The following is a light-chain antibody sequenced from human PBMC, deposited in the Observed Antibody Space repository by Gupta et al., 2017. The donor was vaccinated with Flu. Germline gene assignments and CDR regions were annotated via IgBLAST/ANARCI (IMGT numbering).Light chain of an antibody. V-gene: IGLV2-14*01. CDR2: EVS. CDR1: SSDIGLYNY. Sequence: SCTGTSSDIGLYNYVSWYQQHPGKAPKLVIFEVSNRPSGVSNRFSGSKSANTASLTISGLQTEDEAEYYCSSYRTGLDVTFEWVFGGGTKLTVL. CDR3: SSYRTGLDVTFEWV. J-gene: IGLJ3*02.